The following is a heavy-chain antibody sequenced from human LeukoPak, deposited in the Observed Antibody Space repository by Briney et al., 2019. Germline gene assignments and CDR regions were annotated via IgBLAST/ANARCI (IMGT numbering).Heavy chain of an antibody. CDR1: GGSISSYY. V-gene: IGHV4-59*01. CDR2: IYYSGST. Sequence: PSETLSLTCTVSGGSISSYYWSWIRQPTGKGLEGIGYIYYSGSTNYNPSLKSRVTISVDTSKNQFSLKLSSVTAADTAVYYCARVRSSSSRGGTFDYWGQGTLVTVSS. D-gene: IGHD6-13*01. J-gene: IGHJ4*02. CDR3: ARVRSSSSRGGTFDY.